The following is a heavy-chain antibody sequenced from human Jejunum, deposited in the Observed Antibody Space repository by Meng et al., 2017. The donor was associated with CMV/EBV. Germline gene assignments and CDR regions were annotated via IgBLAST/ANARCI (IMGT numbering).Heavy chain of an antibody. CDR3: ARDHGVVAPGAMRINWFDP. V-gene: IGHV1-3*01. J-gene: IGHJ5*02. Sequence: HVELVQAGDEVKRPGASVKVSCKASGYTFTHYPIHWVRQAPGQRLEWMGWINAGNGNTRYSQKFQGRVTITRDTSATTAYMELGSLRSEDTAVYYCARDHGVVAPGAMRINWFDPWGQGTLVTVSS. CDR1: GYTFTHYP. CDR2: INAGNGNT. D-gene: IGHD2-2*01.